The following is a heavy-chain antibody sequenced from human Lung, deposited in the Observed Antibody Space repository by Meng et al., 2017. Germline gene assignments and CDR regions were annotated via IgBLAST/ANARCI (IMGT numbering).Heavy chain of an antibody. Sequence: EVQLVESGGGLVKPGGSLRLSCAASGFTCSSYSMNWVRQAPGKGLEWVSSISSSSTYADSVKGRFTISRDNAKNSLYLQMNSLRAEDTAVYYCARGRVVVAATPSDYWGQGTLVTVSS. CDR1: GFTCSSYS. CDR3: ARGRVVVAATPSDY. D-gene: IGHD2-15*01. CDR2: ISSSST. V-gene: IGHV3-21*01. J-gene: IGHJ4*02.